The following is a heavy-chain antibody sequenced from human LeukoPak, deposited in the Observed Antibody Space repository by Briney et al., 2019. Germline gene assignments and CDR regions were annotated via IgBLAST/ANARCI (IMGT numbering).Heavy chain of an antibody. CDR3: AKDTLFGVLDY. D-gene: IGHD3-3*01. CDR2: ISYDGSNK. CDR1: GFTFSSYG. Sequence: GRSLRLSCAASGFTFSSYGMHWVRQAPGKGLEWVAVISYDGSNKYYADSVKGRFTISRDNSKNTLYLQMNGLRAEDTAVYYCAKDTLFGVLDYWGQGTLVTVSS. V-gene: IGHV3-30*18. J-gene: IGHJ4*02.